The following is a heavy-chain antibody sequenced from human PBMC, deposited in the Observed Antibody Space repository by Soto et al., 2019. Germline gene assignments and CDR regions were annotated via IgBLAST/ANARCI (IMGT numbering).Heavy chain of an antibody. CDR3: ARVGDYVFSNWFDP. V-gene: IGHV4-59*01. J-gene: IGHJ5*02. CDR1: GGSISSYY. CDR2: IYYSGST. Sequence: SVTLSLPCTVSGGSISSYYWSWIRQPPGKGLEWIGYIYYSGSTNYNPSLKSRVTISVYTSKNQFSLKLSSVTAADTAVYYCARVGDYVFSNWFDPWGQGTLVTVSA. D-gene: IGHD4-17*01.